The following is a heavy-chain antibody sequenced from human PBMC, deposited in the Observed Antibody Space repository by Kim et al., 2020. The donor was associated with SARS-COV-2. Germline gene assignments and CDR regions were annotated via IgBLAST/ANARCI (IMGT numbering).Heavy chain of an antibody. Sequence: GNPTYAQGFTGRFVFSLDTSVSTAYLQISSLKAEDTAVYYCAREAVADDYWGQGTLVTVSS. D-gene: IGHD6-19*01. V-gene: IGHV7-4-1*02. J-gene: IGHJ4*02. CDR3: AREAVADDY. CDR2: GNP.